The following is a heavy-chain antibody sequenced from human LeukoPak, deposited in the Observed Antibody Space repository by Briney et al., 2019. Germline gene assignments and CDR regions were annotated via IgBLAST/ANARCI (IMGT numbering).Heavy chain of an antibody. CDR3: AVDTATYFDY. Sequence: SSETLSLTCTVSGGSISSSSYYWGWIRQPPGKGLEWIGSIYYSGSTYYNPSLKSRVTISVDTSKNQFSLKLSSVTAADTAVYYCAVDTATYFDYWGQGTLVTVSP. V-gene: IGHV4-39*01. CDR1: GGSISSSSYY. J-gene: IGHJ4*02. D-gene: IGHD5-18*01. CDR2: IYYSGST.